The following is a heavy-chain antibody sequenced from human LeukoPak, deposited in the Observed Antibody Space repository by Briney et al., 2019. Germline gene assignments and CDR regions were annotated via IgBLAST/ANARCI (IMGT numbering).Heavy chain of an antibody. D-gene: IGHD2-15*01. CDR2: INSRGRSI. CDR1: GFTFSYYN. V-gene: IGHV3-21*04. J-gene: IGHJ4*02. CDR3: ARGYCSGGSCSKFDY. Sequence: GGSLRLSCTASGFTFSYYNMNWVRQAPGKGLEWVSSINSRGRSISYADSGRGRFTISRDNAKSSLYLQMNSLRAEDTAMYYCARGYCSGGSCSKFDYWGQGTLVTVSS.